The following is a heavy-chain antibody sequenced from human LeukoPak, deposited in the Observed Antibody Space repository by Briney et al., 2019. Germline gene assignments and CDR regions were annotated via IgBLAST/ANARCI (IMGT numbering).Heavy chain of an antibody. Sequence: GGSLRLSCAASGFTFSSYAMSWVRQAPGKGLEWVSAISGSGGSTNYADSVKGRFTISRDNSKNTLYLQMNSLRAEDTAIYYFAKDVDRVQSYYFDYWGQGTLGTGSS. D-gene: IGHD3-22*01. CDR3: AKDVDRVQSYYFDY. CDR1: GFTFSSYA. CDR2: ISGSGGST. V-gene: IGHV3-23*01. J-gene: IGHJ4*02.